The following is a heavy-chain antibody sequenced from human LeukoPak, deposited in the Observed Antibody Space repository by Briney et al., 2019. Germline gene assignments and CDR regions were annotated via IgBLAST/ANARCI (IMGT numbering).Heavy chain of an antibody. Sequence: GGSLRLSCAASEFTFRSYAMSWVRQAPGKGLEWVSTITDSGGTTYYADSVEGRFTISRDNSKNTLYLQVNSLRAEDTAVYYCTTDQGGVPAAITKQPGGDAFDIWGQGTMVTVSS. CDR2: ITDSGGTT. J-gene: IGHJ3*02. D-gene: IGHD2-2*01. CDR1: EFTFRSYA. V-gene: IGHV3-23*01. CDR3: TTDQGGVPAAITKQPGGDAFDI.